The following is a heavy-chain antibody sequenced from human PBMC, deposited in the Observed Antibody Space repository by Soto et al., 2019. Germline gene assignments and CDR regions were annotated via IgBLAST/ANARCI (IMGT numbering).Heavy chain of an antibody. CDR1: GGTFSSYA. CDR2: IIPIFGTA. J-gene: IGHJ4*02. Sequence: GASVKVSCKASGGTFSSYAISWVRQAPGQGLEWMGGIIPIFGTANYAQKFQGRVTITADESTSTAYMELSSLRSEDTAVYYCARSKGVWFGELLGYYFDYWGQGTLVTVSS. D-gene: IGHD3-10*01. V-gene: IGHV1-69*13. CDR3: ARSKGVWFGELLGYYFDY.